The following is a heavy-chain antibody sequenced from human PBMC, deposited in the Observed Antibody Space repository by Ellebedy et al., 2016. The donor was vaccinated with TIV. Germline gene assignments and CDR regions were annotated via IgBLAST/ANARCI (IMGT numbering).Heavy chain of an antibody. CDR3: ARVLRATSGMDV. J-gene: IGHJ6*02. V-gene: IGHV1-2*02. CDR2: INPDSGGT. Sequence: ASVKVSCKTSGYVFTAYYIHWVRQAPGQGLEWMGWINPDSGGTNLPQTFQGRVTMTRDTSVNTAYMELTRLQSDDTAVYYCARVLRATSGMDVWGQGTTVSVS. D-gene: IGHD4/OR15-4a*01. CDR1: GYVFTAYY.